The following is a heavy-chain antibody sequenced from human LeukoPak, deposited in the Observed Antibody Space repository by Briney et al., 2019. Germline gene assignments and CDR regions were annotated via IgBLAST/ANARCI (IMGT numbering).Heavy chain of an antibody. CDR3: ARVMGAAAANDFTNYYYYYYMDV. J-gene: IGHJ6*03. V-gene: IGHV4-61*02. CDR2: IYTSGST. Sequence: SQTLSLTCTVSGGSISSGSYYWSWIRQPAGKGLEWIGRIYTSGSTNYNPSLKSRVTISVDTSKNQFSLKLSSVTAADTAMYYCARVMGAAAANDFTNYYYYYYMDVWGKGTTVTVSS. D-gene: IGHD6-13*01. CDR1: GGSISSGSYY.